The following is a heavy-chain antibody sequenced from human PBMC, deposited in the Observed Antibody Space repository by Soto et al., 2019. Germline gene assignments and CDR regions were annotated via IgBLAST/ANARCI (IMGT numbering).Heavy chain of an antibody. J-gene: IGHJ5*02. V-gene: IGHV4-59*08. CDR3: ARFGYCTNGVCSNWFDP. CDR1: GGSISSYY. Sequence: PSETLSLTCTVSGGSISSYYWSWIRQPPGKGLEWIGYIYYSGSTNYNPSLKSRVTISVDTSKNQFSLKLSSVTAADTAVYYCARFGYCTNGVCSNWFDPWGQGTLVTVSS. D-gene: IGHD2-8*01. CDR2: IYYSGST.